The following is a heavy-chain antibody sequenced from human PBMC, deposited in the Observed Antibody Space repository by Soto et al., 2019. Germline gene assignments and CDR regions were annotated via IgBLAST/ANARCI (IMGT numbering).Heavy chain of an antibody. CDR3: AKSQEIGTHFFDS. Sequence: GGSLRLSCEASGFTVSCFGMHWVRQPTGKGLEWVSSIGTAGDTYYAVSVKGRFTISRDNAKNSLSLQMNSLRAGDMAVYFCAKSQEIGTHFFDSWGQGSQVTVSS. J-gene: IGHJ4*02. CDR2: IGTAGDT. CDR1: GFTVSCFG. D-gene: IGHD6-13*01. V-gene: IGHV3-13*01.